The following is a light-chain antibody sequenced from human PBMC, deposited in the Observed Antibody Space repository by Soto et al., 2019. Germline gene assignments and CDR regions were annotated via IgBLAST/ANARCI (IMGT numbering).Light chain of an antibody. J-gene: IGKJ5*01. CDR3: QHYGTSGVN. Sequence: EIVMTHSPATLSVSPGERATLSCRASQSVSSNLAWYQQKPGQAPRLLIHGASTRATGITDRFSGTGSDTDFTLIISRLEPDDFAVYYCQHYGTSGVNFGGGTRLEIK. CDR2: GAS. CDR1: QSVSSN. V-gene: IGKV3-15*01.